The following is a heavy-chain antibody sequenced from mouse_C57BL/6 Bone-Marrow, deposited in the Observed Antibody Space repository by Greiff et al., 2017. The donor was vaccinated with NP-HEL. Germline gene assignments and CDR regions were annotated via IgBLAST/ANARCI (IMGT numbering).Heavy chain of an antibody. CDR3: AREDDYDVPRWYFDV. J-gene: IGHJ1*03. V-gene: IGHV1-26*01. CDR2: INPNNGGT. Sequence: EVQLQQSGPELVKPGASVKISCKASGYTFTDYYMNWVKQSHGKSLEWIGDINPNNGGTSYNQKFKGKATLTVDKSSSTAYMELRSLTSEDSAVYYCAREDDYDVPRWYFDVWGTGTTVTVSS. CDR1: GYTFTDYY. D-gene: IGHD2-4*01.